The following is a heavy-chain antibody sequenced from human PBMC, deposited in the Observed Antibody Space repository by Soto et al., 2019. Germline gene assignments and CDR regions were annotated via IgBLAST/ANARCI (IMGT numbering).Heavy chain of an antibody. V-gene: IGHV2-5*02. Sequence: QITLTESGPTLVKPTQTLTLTCTFSGFSLSTSGMGVGWIRQPPGKALEWLAVIYWDDDKRYSPSLKSRLTITKDNSKNHVVLTMTNIGPVDTATYYCAHKEPRMNHFDYWGQGTPVTVSS. J-gene: IGHJ4*02. CDR1: GFSLSTSGMG. CDR2: IYWDDDK. CDR3: AHKEPRMNHFDY. D-gene: IGHD2-8*01.